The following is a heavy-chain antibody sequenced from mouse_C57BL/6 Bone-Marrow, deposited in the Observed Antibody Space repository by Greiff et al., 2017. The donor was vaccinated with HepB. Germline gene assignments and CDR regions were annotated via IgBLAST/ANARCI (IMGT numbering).Heavy chain of an antibody. CDR3: TREGLRQGFAY. D-gene: IGHD2-4*01. J-gene: IGHJ3*01. CDR1: GYTFTDYE. V-gene: IGHV1-15*01. CDR2: IDPETGGT. Sequence: VQLQQSGAELVRPGASVTLSCKASGYTFTDYEMHWVKQTPVHGLEWIGAIDPETGGTAYNQKFKGKAILTADKSSSTAYMELRSLTSDDSAVYYCTREGLRQGFAYWGQGTLVTVSA.